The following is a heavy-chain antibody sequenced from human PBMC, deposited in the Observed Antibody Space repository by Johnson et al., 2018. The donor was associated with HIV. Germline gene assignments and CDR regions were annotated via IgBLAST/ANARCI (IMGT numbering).Heavy chain of an antibody. D-gene: IGHD6-6*01. Sequence: QVQLVESGGGVVQPGRSLRLSCAASGFTFSNYGMHWVRQAPGKGLEWVAVTWFDGINKYYSDSVKGRFTISRDNAKNSLYLQMNSLRAEDTALYYCARGRIAARPHAFDIWGQGTMVTVSS. J-gene: IGHJ3*02. CDR3: ARGRIAARPHAFDI. V-gene: IGHV3-33*01. CDR1: GFTFSNYG. CDR2: TWFDGINK.